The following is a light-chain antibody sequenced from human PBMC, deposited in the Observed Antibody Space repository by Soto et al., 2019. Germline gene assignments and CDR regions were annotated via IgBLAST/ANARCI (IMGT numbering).Light chain of an antibody. CDR2: RGS. J-gene: IGKJ1*01. CDR3: KDYGPSAPGT. CDR1: QNIRGNE. V-gene: IGKV3-20*01. Sequence: EVVLTQSPGTLSLSPGERATLSCRANQNIRGNELAWYQQKPGQAPRLLIYRGSTRATGIPDRFSGRGSGTTFPLTIPSLEPEDFPVYSCKDYGPSAPGTFGQGTKLEIK.